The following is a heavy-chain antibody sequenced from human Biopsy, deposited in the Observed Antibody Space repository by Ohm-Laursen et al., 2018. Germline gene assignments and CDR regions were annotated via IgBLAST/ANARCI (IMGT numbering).Heavy chain of an antibody. CDR3: VRSRAGGATWGMDV. D-gene: IGHD3-16*01. Sequence: GASVKGSCKASGYTFTGYYLHWVRQAPGQGLEWMGWINPDTGGTIHAQKFQGRVTVTRDTSITTAYVEVTSLRSDDTAVYYCVRSRAGGATWGMDVWGQGTTVTVSS. CDR1: GYTFTGYY. CDR2: INPDTGGT. J-gene: IGHJ6*02. V-gene: IGHV1-2*02.